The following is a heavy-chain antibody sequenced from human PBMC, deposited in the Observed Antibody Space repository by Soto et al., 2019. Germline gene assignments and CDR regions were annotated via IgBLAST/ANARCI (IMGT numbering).Heavy chain of an antibody. D-gene: IGHD6-19*01. Sequence: QITLKESGPTLVKPTQTLTLTCTFSGFSLSTREVGVGWIRQPTGKALEWLALIYWDDDKRYSPSLKSMLTITKDTSKNQVVLTIANMDPVDTATYYGAHEAAGAYFFDYWGQGTLVTVSS. CDR3: AHEAAGAYFFDY. V-gene: IGHV2-5*02. CDR1: GFSLSTREVG. J-gene: IGHJ4*02. CDR2: IYWDDDK.